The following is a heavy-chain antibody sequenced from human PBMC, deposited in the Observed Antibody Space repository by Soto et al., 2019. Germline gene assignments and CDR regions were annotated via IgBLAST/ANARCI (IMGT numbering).Heavy chain of an antibody. CDR2: IYYSGST. V-gene: IGHV4-39*01. J-gene: IGHJ5*02. Sequence: PSETLSLTCTVSGGSISSSSYYWGWIRQPPGKGLEWIGSIYYSGSTYYNPSLKSRVTISVDTSKNQFSLKLSSVPAPDTAVYYCARHQGIQLWSRYWFDPWGQGTLVTVSS. CDR1: GGSISSSSYY. CDR3: ARHQGIQLWSRYWFDP. D-gene: IGHD5-18*01.